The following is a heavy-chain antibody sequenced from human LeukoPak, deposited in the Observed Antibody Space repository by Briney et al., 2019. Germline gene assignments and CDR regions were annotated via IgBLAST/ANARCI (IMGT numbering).Heavy chain of an antibody. V-gene: IGHV3-74*01. CDR2: INSDGSST. J-gene: IGHJ5*02. CDR3: ANFLSPYCGGDCYS. CDR1: GFTFSSYW. D-gene: IGHD2-21*01. Sequence: PGGSLRPSCAASGFTFSSYWMHWVRQAPGKGLVWVSRINSDGSSTSYADSVKGRFTISRDNAKNTLYLQMNSLRAEDTAVYYCANFLSPYCGGDCYSWGQGTLVTVSS.